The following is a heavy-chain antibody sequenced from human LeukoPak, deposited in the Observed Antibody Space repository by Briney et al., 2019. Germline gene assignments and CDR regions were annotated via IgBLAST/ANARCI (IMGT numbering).Heavy chain of an antibody. J-gene: IGHJ4*02. D-gene: IGHD2-2*01. Sequence: SETLSLTCTVSGGSISSGDYYWSWIRQPPGKGLEWIGYIYYSGSTYYNPSLKSRVTISVDTSKNQFSLKLSSVTVADTAVYYCARGSAVGSGDDYWGQGTLVTVSS. CDR1: GGSISSGDYY. V-gene: IGHV4-30-4*08. CDR2: IYYSGST. CDR3: ARGSAVGSGDDY.